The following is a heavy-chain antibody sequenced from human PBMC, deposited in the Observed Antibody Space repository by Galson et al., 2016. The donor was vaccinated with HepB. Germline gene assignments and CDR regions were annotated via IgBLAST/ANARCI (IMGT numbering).Heavy chain of an antibody. CDR1: GFTFSSYS. J-gene: IGHJ4*02. CDR2: ISSSSGYI. CDR3: AKGDYSNYPVSFDY. Sequence: SLRLSCAASGFTFSSYSMNWVRQAPGKGLEWVSCISSSSGYIYYADSLKGRFTISRDNSKNTLYLQMNSLRAEDTAVYYCAKGDYSNYPVSFDYWGQGTLVTVSS. V-gene: IGHV3-21*04. D-gene: IGHD4-11*01.